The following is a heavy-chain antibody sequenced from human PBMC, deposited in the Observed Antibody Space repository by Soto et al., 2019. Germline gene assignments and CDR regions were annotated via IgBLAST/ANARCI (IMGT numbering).Heavy chain of an antibody. J-gene: IGHJ5*01. Sequence: EVQLLESGGGLVQPGGSLRLSCVVSGFSFSNYAMSWVRQAPGKGLEWVSSITSSGDSTYFVDSVKGRFSISRDNSKNTLYLQLNSLRAEDTAVYFCTNGPLITGDSWGQGTLVTVSS. CDR3: TNGPLITGDS. CDR1: GFSFSNYA. CDR2: ITSSGDST. D-gene: IGHD3-22*01. V-gene: IGHV3-23*01.